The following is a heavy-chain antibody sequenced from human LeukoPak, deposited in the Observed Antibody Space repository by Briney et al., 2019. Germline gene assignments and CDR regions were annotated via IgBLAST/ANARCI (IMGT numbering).Heavy chain of an antibody. CDR3: ARTPYYYDSSGPIGGLGAFDI. J-gene: IGHJ3*02. CDR1: GFSLSTSGVG. V-gene: IGHV2-5*01. CDR2: IYWNDDK. D-gene: IGHD3-22*01. Sequence: SGPTLVKPTQTLTLTCTFSGFSLSTSGVGVGWIRQPPGKALEWLALIYWNDDKRYSPSLKSRLTITKDTSKNQVVLTMTNMDPVDTATYYCARTPYYYDSSGPIGGLGAFDIWGQGTMVTVSS.